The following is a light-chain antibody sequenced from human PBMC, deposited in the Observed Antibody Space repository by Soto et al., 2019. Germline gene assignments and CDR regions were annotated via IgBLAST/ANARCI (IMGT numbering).Light chain of an antibody. CDR3: QHYNNWPF. CDR2: GAS. V-gene: IGKV3-15*01. J-gene: IGKJ4*01. CDR1: HSVSSN. Sequence: EIVMTQSPATLSVSPGARATLSCRASHSVSSNLAWYQQTPVQAPRLLIYGASTRATGIPARFSGSWSGTEFTLTVNHLQSGDCAVDYGQHYNNWPFVGVGTEVEIK.